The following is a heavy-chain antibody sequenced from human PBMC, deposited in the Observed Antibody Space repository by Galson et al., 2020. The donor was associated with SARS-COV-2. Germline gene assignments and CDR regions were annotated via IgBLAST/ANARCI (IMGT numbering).Heavy chain of an antibody. D-gene: IGHD2-21*02. J-gene: IGHJ2*01. Sequence: TGGSLRLSCAASGFTFSSYWMHWVRQAPGKGLVWVSRINSDGSSTSYADSVKGRFTISRDNAKNTLYLQMNSLRAEDTAVYYCARDSVVVTASPYWYFDLWGRGTLVTVSS. CDR1: GFTFSSYW. CDR3: ARDSVVVTASPYWYFDL. V-gene: IGHV3-74*01. CDR2: INSDGSST.